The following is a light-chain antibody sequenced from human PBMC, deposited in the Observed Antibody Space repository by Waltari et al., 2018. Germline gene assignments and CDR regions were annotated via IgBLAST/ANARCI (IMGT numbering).Light chain of an antibody. V-gene: IGLV4-69*01. CDR1: SGPTSDA. CDR2: VNSDGGH. CDR3: QTWDTEIVV. Sequence: QLVVTQSPFASASLGASVKLTCTLGSGPTSDAIAWHQQQSEKGPRFLMRVNSDGGHTKGDGIPDRFSGSSSGAERYLTISSVQSEDEADYYCQTWDTEIVVFGGGTKVTVL. J-gene: IGLJ2*01.